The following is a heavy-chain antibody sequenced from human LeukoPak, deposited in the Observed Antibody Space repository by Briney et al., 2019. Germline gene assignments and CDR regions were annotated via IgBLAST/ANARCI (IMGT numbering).Heavy chain of an antibody. V-gene: IGHV4-59*01. CDR3: ARTADYDFWSGLNYYYYMDV. J-gene: IGHJ6*03. Sequence: NPSETLSLTCTVSGGFISSYYWSWIRQPPGKGLEWIGYIYYSGSTNYNPSLKSRVTISVDTSKNQFSLKLSSVTAADTAVYYCARTADYDFWSGLNYYYYMDVWGKGTTVTVSS. CDR2: IYYSGST. D-gene: IGHD3-3*01. CDR1: GGFISSYY.